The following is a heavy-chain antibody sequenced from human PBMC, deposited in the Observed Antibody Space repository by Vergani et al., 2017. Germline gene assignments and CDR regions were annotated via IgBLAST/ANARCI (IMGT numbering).Heavy chain of an antibody. CDR2: ISFDGTNE. V-gene: IGHV3-30-3*01. CDR3: VRDRGLCAGGRCYTEAWDY. J-gene: IGHJ4*02. Sequence: VQLLESGGGLVQPGTSLRLSCVVSGFALNRHAMYWVRQAPGKGLEWVVGISFDGTNEYYPDLVKGRFTISREIAKNTLYLQVRSLRLEDTGVYHCVRDRGLCAGGRCYTEAWDYWGQGTPVTVSS. D-gene: IGHD2-2*02. CDR1: GFALNRHA.